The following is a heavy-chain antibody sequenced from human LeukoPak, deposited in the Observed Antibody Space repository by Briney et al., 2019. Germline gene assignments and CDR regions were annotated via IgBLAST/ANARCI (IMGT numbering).Heavy chain of an antibody. J-gene: IGHJ4*02. Sequence: SETLSLTCIISGYTISSGYQWGWIRQPPGKGLEWIGNIYYSGSTYYNPSLKGRLTMSVHRSNNLFSLNLNSVTAADTAVYYCARQTGSGLFILPGGQGTLVTVSS. CDR1: GYTISSGYQ. V-gene: IGHV4-38-2*02. CDR3: ARQTGSGLFILP. D-gene: IGHD3/OR15-3a*01. CDR2: IYYSGST.